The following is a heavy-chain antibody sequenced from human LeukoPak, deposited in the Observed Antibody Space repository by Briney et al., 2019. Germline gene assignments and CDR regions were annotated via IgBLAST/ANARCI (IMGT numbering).Heavy chain of an antibody. CDR2: IYYSGST. D-gene: IGHD6-19*01. Sequence: PSETLSLACTVYEVTVSSSSYDWRWPRQPPGKGLEWIGTIYYSGSTYYNPSLKSRVTISVDTSKNQFSLKLSSVTAADTAVYYCAGDWVSGGCDYWGQGTLVTVSS. V-gene: IGHV4-39*07. CDR1: EVTVSSSSYD. CDR3: AGDWVSGGCDY. J-gene: IGHJ4*02.